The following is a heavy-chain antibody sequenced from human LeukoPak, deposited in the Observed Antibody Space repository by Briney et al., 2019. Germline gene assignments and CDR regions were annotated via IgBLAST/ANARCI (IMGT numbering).Heavy chain of an antibody. Sequence: GGSLRLSCAASGFTFSSYEMNWVRQAPGKGLEWVSYISSSGSTIYYADSVKGRFTISRDNAKNSLYLQMNSLRAEDTAVYYCARDTTHCSGGSCYSHGAFDIWGQGTMVTVSS. CDR1: GFTFSSYE. J-gene: IGHJ3*02. CDR3: ARDTTHCSGGSCYSHGAFDI. V-gene: IGHV3-48*03. CDR2: ISSSGSTI. D-gene: IGHD2-15*01.